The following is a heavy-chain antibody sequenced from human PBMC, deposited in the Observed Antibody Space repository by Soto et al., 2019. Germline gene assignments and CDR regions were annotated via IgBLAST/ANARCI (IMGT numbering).Heavy chain of an antibody. D-gene: IGHD2-15*01. V-gene: IGHV4-39*01. CDR2: IYYSGST. CDR3: ARHHCSGGSCWSDP. CDR1: GGSISSSSYY. Sequence: QLQLQESGPGLVKPSETLSLTCTVSGGSISSSSYYWGWIRQPPGKGLEWIGSIYYSGSTYYNPSLKSRVTLSVATSKNQFSLKLSSVTAADTAVYYCARHHCSGGSCWSDPWGQGTLVTVSS. J-gene: IGHJ5*02.